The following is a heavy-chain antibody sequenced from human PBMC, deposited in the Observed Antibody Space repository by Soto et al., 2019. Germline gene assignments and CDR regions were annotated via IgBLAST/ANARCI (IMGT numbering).Heavy chain of an antibody. V-gene: IGHV4-59*12. J-gene: IGHJ5*02. CDR1: GDSIGSYY. CDR2: IYDSGSN. Sequence: SETLSLTCTVSGDSIGSYYWSWIRQPPGKGLEWIGYIYDSGSNHYNPSLKSRVTISEDTPKNQFSLKLSSVTAADTAVYYCARVRYNWNYSWFDPWGQGTLVTVSS. D-gene: IGHD1-7*01. CDR3: ARVRYNWNYSWFDP.